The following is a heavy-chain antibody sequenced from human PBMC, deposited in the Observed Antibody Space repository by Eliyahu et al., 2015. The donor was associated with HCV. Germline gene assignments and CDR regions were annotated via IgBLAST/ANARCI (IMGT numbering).Heavy chain of an antibody. CDR1: GFPFSNYY. D-gene: IGHD3-3*01. CDR2: ISSASGSTT. CDR3: ARGDFWSGYSHFDH. Sequence: QVQLVESGGGLVKPGGSLRLXCAXSGFPFSNYYMSWIXQAPGKGLEWLSYISSASGSTTYNADSVKGRFTISRDNDKNSLYLQMNSLRVEDTAVYYCARGDFWSGYSHFDHWGQGILVAVS. J-gene: IGHJ4*02. V-gene: IGHV3-11*01.